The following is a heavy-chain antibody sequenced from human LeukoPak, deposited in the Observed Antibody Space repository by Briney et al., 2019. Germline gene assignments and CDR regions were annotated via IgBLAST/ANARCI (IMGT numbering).Heavy chain of an antibody. D-gene: IGHD3-3*01. CDR1: GGSISSYY. Sequence: PSETLSLTCTVSGGSISSYYWNWIRQPPGKGLEWIGYIYTSGSTTHNPSLKSRVTISVDTSKNQFSLKLSSVTAADTAVYYCARQPHDFSSGYYSTWFFDLWGRGTLVTVS. CDR2: IYTSGST. CDR3: ARQPHDFSSGYYSTWFFDL. J-gene: IGHJ2*01. V-gene: IGHV4-4*09.